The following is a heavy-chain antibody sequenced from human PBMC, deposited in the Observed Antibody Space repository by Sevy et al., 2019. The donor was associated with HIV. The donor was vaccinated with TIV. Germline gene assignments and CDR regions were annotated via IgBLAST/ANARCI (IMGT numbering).Heavy chain of an antibody. D-gene: IGHD3-10*01. CDR3: VRETTMLPRGAFDF. CDR1: GFTFSSYP. J-gene: IGHJ3*01. Sequence: GGSLRLSCAASGFTFSSYPMHWVRQAPGKGLECVSFISFDGTDKYYADSVKGRFTITRDNSKNTLFLQMNSLRAEDTAFYYCVRETTMLPRGAFDFWGQGTMVTVSS. CDR2: ISFDGTDK. V-gene: IGHV3-30-3*01.